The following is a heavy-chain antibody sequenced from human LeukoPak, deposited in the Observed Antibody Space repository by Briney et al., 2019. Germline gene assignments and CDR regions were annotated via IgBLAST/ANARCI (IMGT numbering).Heavy chain of an antibody. Sequence: PGRSLRLSCAASGFTFSSYGMHWVRQAPGKGLEWVAVIWYDGSNKYYADSVKGRFTISRDNSKNTLYLQMNSLRAEDTAVYYCARDLGRVAGKAKIAYFDYWGQGTLVTVSS. CDR2: IWYDGSNK. J-gene: IGHJ4*02. CDR3: ARDLGRVAGKAKIAYFDY. CDR1: GFTFSSYG. V-gene: IGHV3-33*01. D-gene: IGHD6-19*01.